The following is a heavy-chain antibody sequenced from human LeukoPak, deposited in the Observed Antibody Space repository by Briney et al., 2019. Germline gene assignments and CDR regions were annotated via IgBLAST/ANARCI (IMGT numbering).Heavy chain of an antibody. CDR2: ISGSGGST. CDR3: AKALNYGGNSGYDY. V-gene: IGHV3-23*01. Sequence: GALRLSCAASGFTFGSYAMSWVRQAPGKGLEWVSAISGSGGSTYYADSVKGRFTISRDNSKNTLYLQMNSLRAEDTAVYYCAKALNYGGNSGYDYWGQGTLVTVSS. D-gene: IGHD4-23*01. J-gene: IGHJ4*02. CDR1: GFTFGSYA.